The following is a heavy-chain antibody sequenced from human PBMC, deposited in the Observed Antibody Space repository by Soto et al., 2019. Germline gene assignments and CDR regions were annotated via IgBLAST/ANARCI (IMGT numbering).Heavy chain of an antibody. J-gene: IGHJ3*02. CDR3: AHRLVPILWFGELESAFDI. CDR2: IYWNDDK. CDR1: GFSLSTSGVG. V-gene: IGHV2-5*01. D-gene: IGHD3-10*01. Sequence: GSGPTLVNPTQTLTLTCTFSGFSLSTSGVGVGWIRQPPGKALEWLALIYWNDDKRYSPSLKSRLTITKDTSKNQVVLTMTNMDPVDTATYYCAHRLVPILWFGELESAFDIWGQGTMVTVSS.